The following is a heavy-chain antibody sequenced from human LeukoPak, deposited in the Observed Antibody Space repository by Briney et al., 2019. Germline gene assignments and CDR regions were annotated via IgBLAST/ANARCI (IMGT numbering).Heavy chain of an antibody. CDR3: ARGGTDVDTATVLDY. J-gene: IGHJ4*02. CDR2: ISYDGSNK. D-gene: IGHD5-18*01. CDR1: GFTFSSYA. V-gene: IGHV3-30-3*01. Sequence: GGSLRLSCAASGFTFSSYAMHWVRQAPGKGLEWVAVISYDGSNKYYADSVKGRFTISRDNSKNTLYLQMNSLRAEDTAVYYCARGGTDVDTATVLDYWGQGTLVTVSS.